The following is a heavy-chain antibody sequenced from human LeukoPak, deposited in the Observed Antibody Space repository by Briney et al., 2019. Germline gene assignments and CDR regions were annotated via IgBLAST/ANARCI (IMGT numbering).Heavy chain of an antibody. D-gene: IGHD6-19*01. CDR2: IQEDGSEK. J-gene: IGHJ3*02. Sequence: GGSLSLSCAASGFTFSSYWMTWVRQAPGKGLEWVANIQEDGSEKYYVDSVTGRFTITRDNAKNSLYLQMNSLRVEDTAVYYCARDANPSSGWHFDSFDMWGQRT. CDR3: ARDANPSSGWHFDSFDM. V-gene: IGHV3-7*01. CDR1: GFTFSSYW.